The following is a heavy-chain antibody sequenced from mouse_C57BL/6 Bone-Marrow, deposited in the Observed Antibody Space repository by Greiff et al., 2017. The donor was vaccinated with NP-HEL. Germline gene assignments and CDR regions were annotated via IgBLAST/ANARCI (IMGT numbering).Heavy chain of an antibody. D-gene: IGHD1-1*01. J-gene: IGHJ2*01. Sequence: QVQLKESGPGLVKPSQSLFLTCSITGFPITSGYYWIWIRQSPGKPLEWMGYITHSGETFYNPSLQSPISITRETSKNQFFLQLNSVTTEDTAMYYCAGENYYGSSLDYWGQGTTLTVSS. CDR1: GFPITSGYY. V-gene: IGHV12-3*01. CDR3: AGENYYGSSLDY. CDR2: ITHSGET.